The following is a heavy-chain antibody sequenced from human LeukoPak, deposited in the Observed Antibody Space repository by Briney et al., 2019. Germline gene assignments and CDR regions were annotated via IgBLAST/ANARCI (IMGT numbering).Heavy chain of an antibody. CDR1: GFSFSNYG. CDR3: AKRHDSSGYYYVGEDYFDY. V-gene: IGHV3-23*01. D-gene: IGHD3-22*01. CDR2: ITGSGGGT. Sequence: PGGSLRLSCAASGFSFSNYGMGWVRQAPGKGLEWVSAITGSGGGTYFADSVKGRFTISRDNSKNTLYLQMNSLRAEDTAVYYCAKRHDSSGYYYVGEDYFDYWGQGTLVTVSS. J-gene: IGHJ4*02.